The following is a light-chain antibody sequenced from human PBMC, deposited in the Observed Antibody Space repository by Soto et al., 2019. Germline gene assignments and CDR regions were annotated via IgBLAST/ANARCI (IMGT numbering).Light chain of an antibody. J-gene: IGLJ3*02. CDR3: AAWDDRPNGGG. Sequence: QSVLTQPPSASGTPGQRVTISCSGSNSNIDSNTVNWYQQLPGTAPKLLISSFNQLPSGVPDRFSGSKSGSSASLAISGLQTEEEADYYSAAWDDRPNGGGFGGGTKLTVL. CDR2: SFN. CDR1: NSNIDSNT. V-gene: IGLV1-44*01.